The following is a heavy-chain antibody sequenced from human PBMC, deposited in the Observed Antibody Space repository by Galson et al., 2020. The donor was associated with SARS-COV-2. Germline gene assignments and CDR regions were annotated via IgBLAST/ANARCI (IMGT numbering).Heavy chain of an antibody. CDR1: GDSIDDYY. CDR2: IYYSGTT. J-gene: IGHJ6*02. V-gene: IGHV4-59*01. Sequence: SETLSLTCTVSGDSIDDYYWSWIRQPPGKGLEWIGYIYYSGTTTYNPSLNGRVTISIDTSRTQFSLKLSSVTAADTAIYFCARDKNVFRNYYYGLDVWGQGTTVTGSS. CDR3: ARDKNVFRNYYYGLDV.